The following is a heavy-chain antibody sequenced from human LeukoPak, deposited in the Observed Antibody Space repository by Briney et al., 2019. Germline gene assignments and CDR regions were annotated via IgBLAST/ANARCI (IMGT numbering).Heavy chain of an antibody. Sequence: GGSLRLSCAGSGFTFNLAWMSWVRQAPGKGLEWVARIKTKADGPSEYATPVQGRFIISRDESQNMVYLQMSSLRSDDTAVYYLAGTTTWVNRFYLAQWGQGTLVTSPQ. D-gene: IGHD1-14*01. J-gene: IGHJ4*02. V-gene: IGHV3-15*01. CDR1: GFTFNLAW. CDR2: IKTKADGPS. CDR3: AGTTTWVNRFYLAQ.